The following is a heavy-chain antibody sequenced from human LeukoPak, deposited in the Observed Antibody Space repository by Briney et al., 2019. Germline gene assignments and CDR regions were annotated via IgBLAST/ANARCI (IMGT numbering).Heavy chain of an antibody. CDR2: IYYSGNT. D-gene: IGHD6-19*01. CDR1: GGSINSDY. V-gene: IGHV4-59*01. CDR3: ARGAGWYNF. Sequence: SSETLSLTCTVSGGSINSDYWSWLRQPPGKGPEWIGYIYYSGNTNYNPSLKSRVTISIDTPKKQFSLNLKSVTAADTAVYYYARGAGWYNFWGQGTLVTVSS. J-gene: IGHJ4*02.